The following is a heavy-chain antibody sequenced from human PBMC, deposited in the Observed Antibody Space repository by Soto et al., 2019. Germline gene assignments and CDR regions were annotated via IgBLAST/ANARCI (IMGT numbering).Heavy chain of an antibody. CDR1: GFTFSSYS. V-gene: IGHV3-21*01. CDR3: ARDQDGDYAADASDI. J-gene: IGHJ3*02. Sequence: GGSLRLACAASGFTFSSYSMNWVRQAPGKGLEWVSSISSSSSYIYYADSVKGRFTISRDNAKNSLYLQMNSLRAEDTAVYYCARDQDGDYAADASDIWGQGPMGTVSS. D-gene: IGHD4-17*01. CDR2: ISSSSSYI.